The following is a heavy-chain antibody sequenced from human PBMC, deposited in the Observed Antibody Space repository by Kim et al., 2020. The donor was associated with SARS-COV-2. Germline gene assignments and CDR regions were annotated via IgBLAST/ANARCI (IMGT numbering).Heavy chain of an antibody. CDR2: INHSGST. J-gene: IGHJ3*02. V-gene: IGHV4-34*01. D-gene: IGHD3-10*01. Sequence: SETLSLTCAVYGGSFSGYYWSWIRQPPGKGLEWIGEINHSGSTNYNPSLKSRVTISVDTSKNQFSLKLSSVTAADTAVYYCARLGEYWFGSGKDNDAFDIWGQGTMVTVSS. CDR1: GGSFSGYY. CDR3: ARLGEYWFGSGKDNDAFDI.